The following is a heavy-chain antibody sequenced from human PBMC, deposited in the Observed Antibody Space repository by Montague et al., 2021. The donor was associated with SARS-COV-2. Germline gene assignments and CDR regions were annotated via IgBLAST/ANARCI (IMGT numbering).Heavy chain of an antibody. D-gene: IGHD2-8*01. Sequence: CAISGDSDAILRPARRSEGHSPARGLERERVSHHRSKWNNDYAVSLKSRITINPDTSKNQLSLQLNSVTPESTAVSYCARDDPYCTNGVCYTGNWFDPWGQGTLVTVSS. CDR2: SHHRSKWNN. CDR3: ARDDPYCTNGVCYTGNWFDP. J-gene: IGHJ5*02. CDR1: GDSDAILRPA. V-gene: IGHV6-1*01.